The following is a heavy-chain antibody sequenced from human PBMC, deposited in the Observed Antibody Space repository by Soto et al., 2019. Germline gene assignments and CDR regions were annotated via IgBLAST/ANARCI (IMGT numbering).Heavy chain of an antibody. CDR3: ALSRGYCTSSACYYGMEV. V-gene: IGHV4-34*01. D-gene: IGHD2-2*01. Sequence: XETLSLTCAVNGESSNIYYWSWIRQVPGKGLDWIGEINYSGSTNYNPSLKSRVTISLDTSKKQFSLKLTSVTAADTAVYYCALSRGYCTSSACYYGMEVLGQGTTVTVSS. CDR1: GESSNIYY. CDR2: INYSGST. J-gene: IGHJ6*02.